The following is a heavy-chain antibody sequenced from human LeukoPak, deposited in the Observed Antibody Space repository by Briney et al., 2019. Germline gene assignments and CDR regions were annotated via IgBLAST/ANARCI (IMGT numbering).Heavy chain of an antibody. CDR2: IYTDDNT. Sequence: GGSLRLSCAVSGLTFSSYSMIWVRQAPGKGLECVSVIYTDDNTFYADSVKGRFTISRDNSKNTLYLQMNSLRAEDTAVYYCARYSGNLLRHYWGQGTLVTVSS. CDR3: ARYSGNLLRHY. J-gene: IGHJ4*02. D-gene: IGHD1-26*01. V-gene: IGHV3-53*01. CDR1: GLTFSSYS.